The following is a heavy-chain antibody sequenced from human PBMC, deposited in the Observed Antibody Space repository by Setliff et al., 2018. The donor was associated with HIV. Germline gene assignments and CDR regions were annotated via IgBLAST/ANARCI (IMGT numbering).Heavy chain of an antibody. CDR1: GDTFNNYG. J-gene: IGHJ3*01. CDR3: ARTSGDAYNYEGAFDV. Sequence: SVKVSCKVSGDTFNNYGLNWVRQAPGQGLEWMGGIIPIFKSADYAQKFQGRVTITTDESTSTAYMYLSSLKSEDTAIYYCARTSGDAYNYEGAFDVWGQGTLVTVSS. V-gene: IGHV1-69*05. CDR2: IIPIFKSA. D-gene: IGHD5-12*01.